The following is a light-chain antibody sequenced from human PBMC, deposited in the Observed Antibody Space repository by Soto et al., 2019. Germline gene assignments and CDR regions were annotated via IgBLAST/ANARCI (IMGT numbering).Light chain of an antibody. V-gene: IGKV2-28*01. Sequence: DIVMTQSPLSLPVTPGEPASISCKSNQSLLHSSGYNFLGWYLQKPGQSPKVLIYLGSNRASVVPDRFSGSGSGTYFTLKISRVEAEDVGLYYCMQTLQTPLTFGGGTKVQIK. J-gene: IGKJ4*01. CDR1: QSLLHSSGYNF. CDR3: MQTLQTPLT. CDR2: LGS.